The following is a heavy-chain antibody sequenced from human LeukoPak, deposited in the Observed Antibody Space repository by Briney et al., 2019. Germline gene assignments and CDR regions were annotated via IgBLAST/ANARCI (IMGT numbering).Heavy chain of an antibody. D-gene: IGHD1-26*01. CDR3: ARHGVISRSYYNWFDP. V-gene: IGHV4-34*01. CDR2: INHSGST. J-gene: IGHJ5*02. CDR1: GGSFSGYY. Sequence: PSETLSLTCAVYGGSFSGYYWSWIRQPPGKGLEWIGEINHSGSTNYNPSLKSRVTISVDTSKNQFSLKLSSVTAADTAVYYCARHGVISRSYYNWFDPWGQGTLVTVSS.